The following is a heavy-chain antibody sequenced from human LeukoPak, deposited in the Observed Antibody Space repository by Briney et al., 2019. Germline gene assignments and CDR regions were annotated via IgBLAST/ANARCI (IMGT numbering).Heavy chain of an antibody. CDR2: INHSGST. Sequence: SETLSLTCTVSGGSISSYYWSWIRQPPGKGLEWIGEINHSGSTNYNPSLKSRVTISVDTSKNQFSLKLSSVTAADTAVYYCASPGGCSGGSCYSYYYYGMDVWGQGTTVTVSS. V-gene: IGHV4-34*01. D-gene: IGHD2-15*01. CDR1: GGSISSYY. CDR3: ASPGGCSGGSCYSYYYYGMDV. J-gene: IGHJ6*02.